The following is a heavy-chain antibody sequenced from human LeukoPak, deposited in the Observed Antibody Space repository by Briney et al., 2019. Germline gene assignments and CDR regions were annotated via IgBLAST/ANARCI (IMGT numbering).Heavy chain of an antibody. CDR1: GYTFTGYY. CDR3: SRDSGYCSGGSCWYFDF. D-gene: IGHD2-15*01. Sequence: GASVKVSCKASGYTFTGYYMHWVRQAPGQALEWMGWINPNSGGTNYAQKFQGRVTMTRDTSISTAYMELSGLRSDDTAVYYCSRDSGYCSGGSCWYFDFWGQGTLVTVSA. CDR2: INPNSGGT. J-gene: IGHJ4*02. V-gene: IGHV1-2*02.